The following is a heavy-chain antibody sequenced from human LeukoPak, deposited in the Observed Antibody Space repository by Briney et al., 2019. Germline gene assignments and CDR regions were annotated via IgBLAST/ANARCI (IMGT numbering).Heavy chain of an antibody. CDR3: ATEGSGWYGGASFDY. CDR2: FDPEDGET. D-gene: IGHD6-19*01. CDR1: GYTLTELS. V-gene: IGHV1-24*01. J-gene: IGHJ4*02. Sequence: ASVKVSCKVSGYTLTELSMHWVRQAPGKGLEWMGGFDPEDGETIYAQKFQGRVTMTEDTSTDTAYMELSGLRSEDTAVYYCATEGSGWYGGASFDYWGQGTLVTVSS.